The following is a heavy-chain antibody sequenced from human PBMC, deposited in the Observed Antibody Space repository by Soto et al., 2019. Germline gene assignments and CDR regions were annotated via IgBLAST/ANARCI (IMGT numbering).Heavy chain of an antibody. D-gene: IGHD3-10*01. CDR2: MNPNSGNT. CDR3: ARGITAVRGVSGYYYYYYMDV. J-gene: IGHJ6*03. V-gene: IGHV1-8*01. CDR1: GYTFTSYD. Sequence: QVQLVQSGAEVKKPGASVKVSCKASGYTFTSYDINWVRQATGQGLEWMGWMNPNSGNTGYAQKFQGRVTMTRNTSISTAYMELSSLRSEDTAVYYCARGITAVRGVSGYYYYYYMDVWGKGTTVTVSS.